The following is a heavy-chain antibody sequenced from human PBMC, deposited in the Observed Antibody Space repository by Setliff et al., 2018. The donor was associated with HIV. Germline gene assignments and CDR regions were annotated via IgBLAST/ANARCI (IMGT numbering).Heavy chain of an antibody. J-gene: IGHJ4*02. CDR3: AGGPGTTSIDY. V-gene: IGHV4-34*01. CDR2: INHSGST. D-gene: IGHD1-26*01. Sequence: SETLSLTCTVYGGSFSGYYWSWIRQPPGKGLEWIGEINHSGSTNYNMSLWSRVTVSLDASRNQFSLELISVTAADTAVYYCAGGPGTTSIDYWAQGTLVTV. CDR1: GGSFSGYY.